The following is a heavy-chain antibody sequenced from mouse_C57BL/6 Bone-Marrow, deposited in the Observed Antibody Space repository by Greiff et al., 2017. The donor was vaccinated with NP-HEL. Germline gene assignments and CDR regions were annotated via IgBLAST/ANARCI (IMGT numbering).Heavy chain of an antibody. V-gene: IGHV3-1*01. CDR1: GYSFTSGYV. CDR2: ISYSGST. CDR3: ARTINPGAMDY. J-gene: IGHJ4*01. Sequence: EVQLQESGPGMVKPSQSLSLTCTVTGYSFTSGYVWHWLRHFPGNKLEWMGYISYSGSTNYNPPLTRRISITHDTSKHHFFQKWNAVNPEEPAAYYGARTINPGAMDYWGQGTSVTVSS.